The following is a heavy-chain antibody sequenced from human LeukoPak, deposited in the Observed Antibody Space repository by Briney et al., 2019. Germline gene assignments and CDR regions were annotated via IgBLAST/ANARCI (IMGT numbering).Heavy chain of an antibody. D-gene: IGHD2-2*02. CDR3: ARVSDGYCSSTSCYIVGDNWFDP. J-gene: IGHJ5*02. Sequence: PSETLSLTCTVSGGSISSYYWSWIRQPPGKGLAWIGYIYYSGSTNYDPSLKSRVTISVDTSKNQFSLKLSSVSAADTAVYYCARVSDGYCSSTSCYIVGDNWFDPWAREPWSPSPQ. V-gene: IGHV4-59*01. CDR2: IYYSGST. CDR1: GGSISSYY.